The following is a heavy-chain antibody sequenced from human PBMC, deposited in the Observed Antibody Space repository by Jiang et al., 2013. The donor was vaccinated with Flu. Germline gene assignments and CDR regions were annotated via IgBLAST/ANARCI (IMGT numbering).Heavy chain of an antibody. CDR2: TYYRSKWYN. CDR3: ARVPITTVVKRPYYYYYGMDV. V-gene: IGHV6-1*01. D-gene: IGHD4-23*01. J-gene: IGHJ6*02. Sequence: SQTLSLTCAISGDSVSSNSAAWNWIRQSPSRGLEWLGRTYYRSKWYNDYAVSVKSRITINPDTSKNQFSLQLNSVTPEDTAVYYCARVPITTVVKRPYYYYYGMDVWGQGTTVTVS. CDR1: GDSVSSNSAA.